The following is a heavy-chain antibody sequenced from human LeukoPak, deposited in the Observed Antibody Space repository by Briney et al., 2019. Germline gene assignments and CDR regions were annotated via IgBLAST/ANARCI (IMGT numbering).Heavy chain of an antibody. D-gene: IGHD3-10*01. CDR1: GYTFTSYY. J-gene: IGHJ4*02. Sequence: ASVKVSCKASGYTFTSYYMHWVRQAPGQGLEWMGIINPSGGSTSYAQKFQGRVTMTRDTSISTAYMELSRLRSDDTAVYYCARDRGQEIDYWGQGTLVTVSS. CDR2: INPSGGST. V-gene: IGHV1-46*01. CDR3: ARDRGQEIDY.